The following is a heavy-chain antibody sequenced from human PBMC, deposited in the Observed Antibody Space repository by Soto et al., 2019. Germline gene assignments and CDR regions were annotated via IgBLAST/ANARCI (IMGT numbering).Heavy chain of an antibody. J-gene: IGHJ5*02. Sequence: PGNLCLTCCVSGASINSRSYFWGGVRQPPGKGLEWIGSIYYSGSNYYTPSLRSRVTISVDTSKNQFSLKLSSVTAADTAVFYCARHYSSGSRNWFDPCGQG. V-gene: IGHV4-39*01. CDR1: GASINSRSYF. CDR3: ARHYSSGSRNWFDP. D-gene: IGHD6-19*01. CDR2: IYYSGSN.